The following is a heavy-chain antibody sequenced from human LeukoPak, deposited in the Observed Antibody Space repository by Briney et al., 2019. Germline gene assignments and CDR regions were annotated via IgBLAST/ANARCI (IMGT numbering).Heavy chain of an antibody. CDR1: GGSIRSQY. CDR2: IHYSGGT. J-gene: IGHJ5*02. Sequence: PSETLSLTCTVSGGSIRSQYWSRIRQSPGKGLEWIGYIHYSGGTNYNPSLKSRVTISVDTSMNHFSLKLSSVTAADTAVYYCARENYGYFDPWGQGTLVTVSS. D-gene: IGHD4-17*01. CDR3: ARENYGYFDP. V-gene: IGHV4-59*11.